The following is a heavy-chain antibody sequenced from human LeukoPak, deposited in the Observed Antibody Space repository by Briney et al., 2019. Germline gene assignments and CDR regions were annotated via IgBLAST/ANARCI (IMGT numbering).Heavy chain of an antibody. V-gene: IGHV3-23*01. CDR2: ISGSGGRT. CDR3: AKAPVTTCRGAFCYPFDY. CDR1: GFTFSSYG. D-gene: IGHD2-15*01. J-gene: IGHJ4*02. Sequence: GGSLRLSCAASGFTFSSYGMSWVRQTPGKGMEWVSTISGSGGRTYSADSVKGRFTISRDNSKNTLYLQMNSLRAEDTAVYYCAKAPVTTCRGAFCYPFDYWGLGTLVTVSS.